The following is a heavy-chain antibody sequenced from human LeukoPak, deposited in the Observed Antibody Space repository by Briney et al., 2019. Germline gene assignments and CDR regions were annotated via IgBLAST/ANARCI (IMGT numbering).Heavy chain of an antibody. J-gene: IGHJ4*02. CDR2: IYSGDTT. CDR1: GFTTNY. V-gene: IGHV3-66*02. D-gene: IGHD3-3*01. Sequence: GGSLRLSCAVSGFTTNYMSWVRQAPGKGLEWVSVIYSGDTTYYADSVRGRFTISRDISKNTLYLQMNSLRPEDMAVYHCARDLWDATGYWGQGTLVTVSS. CDR3: ARDLWDATGY.